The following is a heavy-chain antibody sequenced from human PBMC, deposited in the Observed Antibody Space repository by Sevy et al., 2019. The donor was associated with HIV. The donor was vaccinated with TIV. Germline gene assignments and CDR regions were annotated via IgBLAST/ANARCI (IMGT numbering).Heavy chain of an antibody. D-gene: IGHD1-26*01. CDR1: GGSFSGYY. V-gene: IGHV4-34*01. CDR2: IIPSGIT. Sequence: SETLSLTCAVYGGSFSGYYWSWIRQPPGKGLEWIGEIIPSGITNYNPSLKSRVTISIDTSKNQFSLKVKSVTAADTAIYYCARGQWEYQYWGQGTQVTVSS. CDR3: ARGQWEYQY. J-gene: IGHJ4*02.